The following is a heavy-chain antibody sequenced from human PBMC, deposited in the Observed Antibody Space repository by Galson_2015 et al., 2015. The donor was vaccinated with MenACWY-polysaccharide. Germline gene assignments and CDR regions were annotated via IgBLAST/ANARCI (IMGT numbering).Heavy chain of an antibody. CDR2: IKQDGSEK. J-gene: IGHJ3*02. D-gene: IGHD3-22*01. V-gene: IGHV3-7*01. CDR3: ARVSDYYDSSGRDDAFDI. Sequence: SLRLSCAASGFTFSSYWMSWVRQAPGKGLEWVANIKQDGSEKYYVDSVKGRFTISRDNAKSSLYLQMNSLRAEDTAVYYCARVSDYYDSSGRDDAFDIWGQGTMVTVSS. CDR1: GFTFSSYW.